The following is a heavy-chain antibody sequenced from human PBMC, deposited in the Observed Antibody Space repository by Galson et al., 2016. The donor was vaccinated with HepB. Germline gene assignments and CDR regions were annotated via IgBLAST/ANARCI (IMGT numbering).Heavy chain of an antibody. D-gene: IGHD3-22*01. CDR2: VYYSGSI. CDR1: GVSSSRYY. CDR3: ARLRTVYSSVLDY. V-gene: IGHV4-59*01. J-gene: IGHJ4*02. Sequence: SETLSLTCKVSGVSSSRYYWSWIRQPPGKGLEWIGHVYYSGSIDYNPSLKSRVTISVDTSKNLLSLKVTSVTAADTAIYYCARLRTVYSSVLDYWGQGTLVSVSS.